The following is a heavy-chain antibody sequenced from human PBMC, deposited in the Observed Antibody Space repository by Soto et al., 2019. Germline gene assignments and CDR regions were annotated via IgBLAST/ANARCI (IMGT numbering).Heavy chain of an antibody. Sequence: PSETLSLTCAVSGGSISSGGYSWSWIRQPPGKGLEWIGYIYYSGSTYYNPSLKSRVTISVDRSKNQFSLKLSSVTAADTAVYYCARGGCTSCPLDYWGQGTLVTVSS. CDR2: IYYSGST. CDR1: GGSISSGGYS. J-gene: IGHJ4*02. D-gene: IGHD2-2*01. V-gene: IGHV4-30-2*01. CDR3: ARGGCTSCPLDY.